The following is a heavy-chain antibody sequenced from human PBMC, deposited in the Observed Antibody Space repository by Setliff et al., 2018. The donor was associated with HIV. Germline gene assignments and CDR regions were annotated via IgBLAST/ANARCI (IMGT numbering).Heavy chain of an antibody. CDR3: ARVSKTYWYSIPRDYYHHMDV. CDR1: GGSISAYY. CDR2: VYIRGNP. J-gene: IGHJ6*03. V-gene: IGHV4-4*07. Sequence: SETLSLTCTVSGGSISAYYWNWFRQPAGKGLEWIGRVYIRGNPNSNPSLMSRVTTSIDTSKNQFSLKLSSVSAADTAVYYCARVSKTYWYSIPRDYYHHMDVWGKGTTVTVSS. D-gene: IGHD2-8*02.